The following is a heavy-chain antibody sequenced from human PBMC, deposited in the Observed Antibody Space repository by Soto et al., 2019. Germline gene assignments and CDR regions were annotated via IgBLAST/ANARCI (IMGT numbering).Heavy chain of an antibody. D-gene: IGHD2-15*01. CDR3: ASTVCSGGSCYSWFDP. CDR2: IIPILGIA. CDR1: GGTFSSYT. J-gene: IGHJ5*02. V-gene: IGHV1-69*02. Sequence: QVQLVQSGAEVKKPGSSVKVSCKASGGTFSSYTISWVRQAPGQGLEWMGRIIPILGIANYAQKFQGRVTITADKSTSTAYMELSSLRSEDTAVYYCASTVCSGGSCYSWFDPWGQGTLVTVSS.